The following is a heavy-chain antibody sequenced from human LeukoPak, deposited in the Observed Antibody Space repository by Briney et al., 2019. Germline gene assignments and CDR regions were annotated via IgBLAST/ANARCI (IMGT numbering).Heavy chain of an antibody. D-gene: IGHD2-15*01. V-gene: IGHV1-69*05. CDR1: GGTFSSYA. CDR2: IIPIFGTA. Sequence: ASVEVSCKASGGTFSSYAISWVRQAPGQGLEWMGGIIPIFGTANYAQKFQGRVTITTDESTSTAYMELSSLRSEDTAVYYCARVGSKDYYYYYMDVWGKGTTVTVSS. CDR3: ARVGSKDYYYYYMDV. J-gene: IGHJ6*03.